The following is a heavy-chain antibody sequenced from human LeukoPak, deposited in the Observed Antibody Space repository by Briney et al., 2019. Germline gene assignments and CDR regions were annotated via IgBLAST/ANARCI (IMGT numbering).Heavy chain of an antibody. CDR1: GGSFSGYY. D-gene: IGHD2-2*01. J-gene: IGHJ6*02. CDR3: ARGRLRSTSQRGSYYYYGMDV. V-gene: IGHV4-34*01. Sequence: SSETLSLTCAVYGGSFSGYYWSWIRQPPGKGLEWIGEINHSGSTNYNPSLKSRVTISVDRSKNQFSLKLSSVTAADTAVYYCARGRLRSTSQRGSYYYYGMDVWGQGTTVTVSS. CDR2: INHSGST.